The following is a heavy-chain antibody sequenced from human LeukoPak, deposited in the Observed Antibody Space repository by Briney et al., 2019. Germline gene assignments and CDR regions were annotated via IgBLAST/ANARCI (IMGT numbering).Heavy chain of an antibody. V-gene: IGHV4-59*12. D-gene: IGHD2-15*01. J-gene: IGHJ4*02. CDR1: GGSISSYY. CDR3: ARSPYCSGGSCYSAYFDY. CDR2: IYYSGST. Sequence: NPSETLSLTCTVSGGSISSYYWSWIRQPPGKGLEWIGYIYYSGSTNYNPSLKSRVTISVDTSKNQFSLKLSSVTAADTAVYYCARSPYCSGGSCYSAYFDYWGQGTLVTVSS.